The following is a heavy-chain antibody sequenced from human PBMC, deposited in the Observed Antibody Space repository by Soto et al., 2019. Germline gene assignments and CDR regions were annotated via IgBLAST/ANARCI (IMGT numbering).Heavy chain of an antibody. CDR3: AREKSGYYDY. J-gene: IGHJ4*02. CDR1: GYTFTSYD. CDR2: MNPNSGNT. D-gene: IGHD3-3*01. Sequence: QVQLVQSGAEVTKPGASVKVSCKASGYTFTSYDINWVRQATGQGLEWMGWMNPNSGNTGYAQKFQGSVTQTRNTSMSTAYMELRSLRSEDTAVYYCAREKSGYYDYWGQGTLVTVSS. V-gene: IGHV1-8*01.